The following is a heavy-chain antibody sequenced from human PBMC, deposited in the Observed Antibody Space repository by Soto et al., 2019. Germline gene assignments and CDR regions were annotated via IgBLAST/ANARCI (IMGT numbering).Heavy chain of an antibody. CDR3: ASYDYDSVDY. CDR2: ISSSSSTI. Sequence: GGSLRLSCAASGFTFSNAWMSWVRQAPGKGLEWVSYISSSSSTIYYADSVKGRFTISRDNAKNSLYLQMNSLRDEDTAVYYCASYDYDSVDYWGQGTLVTVSS. D-gene: IGHD3-22*01. V-gene: IGHV3-48*02. CDR1: GFTFSNAW. J-gene: IGHJ4*02.